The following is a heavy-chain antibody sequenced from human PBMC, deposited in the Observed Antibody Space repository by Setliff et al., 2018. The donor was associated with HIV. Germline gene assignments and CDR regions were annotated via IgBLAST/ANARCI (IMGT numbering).Heavy chain of an antibody. CDR2: IYIRGT. CDR3: ARGSWGSWRFDY. J-gene: IGHJ4*02. Sequence: SETLSLTCTVSGGAMDNNYWSWIRQPAGKGLEWIGRIYIRGTNYNPSLKTRLTMSLDTSSNQFSLNLNSVTAADTAVYYCARGSWGSWRFDYWGQGTPVTVSS. D-gene: IGHD6-13*01. CDR1: GGAMDNNY. V-gene: IGHV4-4*07.